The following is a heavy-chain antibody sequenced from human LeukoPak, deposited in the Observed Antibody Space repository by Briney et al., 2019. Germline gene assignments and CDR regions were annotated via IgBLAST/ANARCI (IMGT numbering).Heavy chain of an antibody. V-gene: IGHV4-61*01. J-gene: IGHJ4*02. CDR3: ARHVDTAMVH. D-gene: IGHD5-18*01. CDR2: IYYSGST. CDR1: DCSFINGRYN. Sequence: PSETLSLPVPSPDCSFINGRYNGSGIRQPPGKGLEWIGYIYYSGSTNYNPSLKSRVTISVDTSKNQFSLKLSSVTAADTAVYYCARHVDTAMVHWGQGTLVTVSS.